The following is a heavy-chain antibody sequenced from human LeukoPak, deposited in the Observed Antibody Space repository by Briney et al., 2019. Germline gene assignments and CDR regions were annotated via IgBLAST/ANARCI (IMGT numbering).Heavy chain of an antibody. Sequence: PGGSLRLSCAAPGFTFRNYWMIWVRQAPGKGLEWLGNIKGDGSEKRYADSVRGRFTISRDNAQTSLYLQMNSLRAEDTAVYYCARASDPWLQLTWGQGTLVTVSS. CDR2: IKGDGSEK. CDR3: ARASDPWLQLT. J-gene: IGHJ5*02. D-gene: IGHD5-24*01. CDR1: GFTFRNYW. V-gene: IGHV3-7*05.